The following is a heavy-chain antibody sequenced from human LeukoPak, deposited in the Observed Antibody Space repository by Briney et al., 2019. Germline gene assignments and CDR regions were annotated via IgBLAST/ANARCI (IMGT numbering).Heavy chain of an antibody. Sequence: PGGSLRLSCAASGFTFSSYAMSWVRQAPGKGLEWVSSISSSSSYIYYADSVKGRFTISRDNAKNSLYLQMNSLRAEDTAVYYCARDPRLYGLKGYWGQGTLVTVSS. CDR2: ISSSSSYI. J-gene: IGHJ4*02. V-gene: IGHV3-21*01. CDR1: GFTFSSYA. CDR3: ARDPRLYGLKGY. D-gene: IGHD3-10*01.